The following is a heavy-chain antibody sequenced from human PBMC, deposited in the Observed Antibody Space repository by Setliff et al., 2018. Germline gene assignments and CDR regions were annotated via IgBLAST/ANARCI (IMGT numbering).Heavy chain of an antibody. V-gene: IGHV4-34*01. CDR2: INHSGST. J-gene: IGHJ4*02. D-gene: IGHD2-8*01. CDR3: ARGKWYFDY. CDR1: GGSFSTYY. Sequence: PSETLSLTCSVYGGSFSTYYWIWIRQPPGKGLEWIGEINHSGSTNYNPSLKSRVTIPVDTSKNQFSLKLSSVTAADTAVYYCARGKWYFDYWGQGTLVTVSS.